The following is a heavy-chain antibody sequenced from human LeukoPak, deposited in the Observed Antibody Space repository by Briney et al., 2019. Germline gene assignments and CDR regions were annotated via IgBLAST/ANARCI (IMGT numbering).Heavy chain of an antibody. D-gene: IGHD3-16*01. J-gene: IGHJ6*03. Sequence: GGSLRLSCAASGFTFSSYWMSWVRQAPGKGLEWVANIKQDGSEKYYVDSVKGRFTISRDNAKNSLYLQMNSLRAEDTVVYYCVRETLMRRLQGYYYYMDVWGKGTTVTVSS. CDR1: GFTFSSYW. V-gene: IGHV3-7*01. CDR3: VRETLMRRLQGYYYYMDV. CDR2: IKQDGSEK.